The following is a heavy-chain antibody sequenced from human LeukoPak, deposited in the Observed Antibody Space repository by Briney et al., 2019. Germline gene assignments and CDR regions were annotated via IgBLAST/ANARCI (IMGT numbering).Heavy chain of an antibody. J-gene: IGHJ4*02. CDR3: ATHYYDSNGYYSPDS. D-gene: IGHD3-22*01. CDR1: GFTFSSYA. Sequence: GGSLRLSCAASGFTFSSYAMHWVRQAPGKGLKWVALISFDGSNKYYADSVKGRFTISRDNSKNTLYLQMNTLRAEDTAVYYCATHYYDSNGYYSPDSWGQGTPVTVSS. V-gene: IGHV3-30-3*01. CDR2: ISFDGSNK.